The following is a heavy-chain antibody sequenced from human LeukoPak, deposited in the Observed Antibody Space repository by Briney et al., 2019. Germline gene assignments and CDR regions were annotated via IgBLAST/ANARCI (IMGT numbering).Heavy chain of an antibody. Sequence: PGGSLRLSCAASGFTFSSYAMSWVRQAPGKGLEWVSAFSGSGGSTYYADSVKGRFTISRDNSKNTLYLQMNSLRAEDTAVYYCAKTPRLYRGGDCYSHWGQGTLVTVSS. CDR1: GFTFSSYA. D-gene: IGHD2-21*02. J-gene: IGHJ4*02. CDR2: FSGSGGST. V-gene: IGHV3-23*01. CDR3: AKTPRLYRGGDCYSH.